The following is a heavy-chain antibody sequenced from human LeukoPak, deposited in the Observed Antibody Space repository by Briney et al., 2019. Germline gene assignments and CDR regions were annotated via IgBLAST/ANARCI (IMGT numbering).Heavy chain of an antibody. Sequence: ASVKVSCKASGYTFTSYGISWVRQATGQGLEWMGWISAYNGNTNYAQKLQDRVTMTADTSTSTAYMELRSLRSDDTAVYYCARDMGELLWFGGGDAFDIWGQGTMVTVSS. CDR2: ISAYNGNT. D-gene: IGHD3-10*01. V-gene: IGHV1-18*01. CDR3: ARDMGELLWFGGGDAFDI. J-gene: IGHJ3*02. CDR1: GYTFTSYG.